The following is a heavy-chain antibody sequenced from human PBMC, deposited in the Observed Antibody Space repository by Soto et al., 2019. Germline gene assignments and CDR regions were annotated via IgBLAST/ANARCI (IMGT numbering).Heavy chain of an antibody. Sequence: EVQLLESGGGLVQPGGSLRLSCAASGFTFSSYAMSWVRQAPGKGLEWVSAISGSGGSTYYADSVKGRFTISRDNSKNTLYLQMNSLRAEDTAVYYCAKDGRRGGERITIFGQPYWGQGTLVTVSS. CDR3: AKDGRRGGERITIFGQPY. D-gene: IGHD3-3*01. CDR1: GFTFSSYA. V-gene: IGHV3-23*01. J-gene: IGHJ4*02. CDR2: ISGSGGST.